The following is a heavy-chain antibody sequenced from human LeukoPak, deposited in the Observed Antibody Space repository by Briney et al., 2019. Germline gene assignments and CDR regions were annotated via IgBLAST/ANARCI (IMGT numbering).Heavy chain of an antibody. V-gene: IGHV4-30-4*08. J-gene: IGHJ4*02. Sequence: SETLSITCTVSGGSVSSGDYYWSWIRPPPGKGLQWFGYIFDLASTYYTPSPQSRVTISLHTPMTQSSLNLRSVTAAHTAVYYCARTSTYYDFRRGYRAFHSWAPGTLLTVSP. CDR2: IFDLAST. CDR1: GGSVSSGDYY. D-gene: IGHD3-3*01. CDR3: ARTSTYYDFRRGYRAFHS.